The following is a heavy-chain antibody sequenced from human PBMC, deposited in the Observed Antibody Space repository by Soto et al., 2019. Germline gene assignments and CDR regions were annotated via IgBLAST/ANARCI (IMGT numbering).Heavy chain of an antibody. CDR2: VYYSGST. Sequence: SETLSLTCTVSGASISSYYWSWIRQPPGKGLEWIGYVYYSGSTNYNPSLKSRVTISVDTSKNQFSLKLSSVTAADTAVYYCGRVPDSSETTGYFYFDTWGQGILVTLSS. V-gene: IGHV4-59*08. CDR3: GRVPDSSETTGYFYFDT. J-gene: IGHJ4*02. D-gene: IGHD3-9*01. CDR1: GASISSYY.